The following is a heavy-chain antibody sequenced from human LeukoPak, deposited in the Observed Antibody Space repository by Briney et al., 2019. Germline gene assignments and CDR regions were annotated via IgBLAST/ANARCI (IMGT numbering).Heavy chain of an antibody. CDR3: ARGTPRLLYYYFYMDV. D-gene: IGHD3-3*01. Sequence: GGSLRLSCAASGFTFSDYYMHWVRQAPGKGLVWVSYIKSDGSATNSADSVKGRFTISRDNAKNTLYLQMNSLRAEDTALYYCARGTPRLLYYYFYMDVWGKGTTVTVSS. CDR2: IKSDGSAT. V-gene: IGHV3-74*01. J-gene: IGHJ6*03. CDR1: GFTFSDYY.